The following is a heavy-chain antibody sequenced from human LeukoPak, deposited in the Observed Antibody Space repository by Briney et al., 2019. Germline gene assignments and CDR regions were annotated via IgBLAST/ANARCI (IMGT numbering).Heavy chain of an antibody. Sequence: PSETLSLTCAVYGGSFGGYYWSWIRQPPGKGLEWIGEINHSGSTNYNPSLKSRVTISVDTSKNQFSLKLSSVTAADTAVYYCASAQSTMVRGVTNWGQGTLVTVSS. CDR1: GGSFGGYY. J-gene: IGHJ4*02. D-gene: IGHD3-10*01. CDR3: ASAQSTMVRGVTN. V-gene: IGHV4-34*01. CDR2: INHSGST.